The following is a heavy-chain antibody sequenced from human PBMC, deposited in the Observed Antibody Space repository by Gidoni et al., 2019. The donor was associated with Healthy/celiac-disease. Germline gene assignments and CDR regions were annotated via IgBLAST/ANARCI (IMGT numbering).Heavy chain of an antibody. D-gene: IGHD2-8*02. J-gene: IGHJ4*02. CDR2: IYSGGST. Sequence: EVQLVETGGGLIQPGGSLSLSCAASGFTVSSNYMSWVRQAQGKGLEWVSVIYSGGSTYYADSVKGRFTISRDNSKNTLYLQMNSLRAEDTAVYYCARDQYLLSWGQGTLVTVSS. V-gene: IGHV3-53*02. CDR1: GFTVSSNY. CDR3: ARDQYLLS.